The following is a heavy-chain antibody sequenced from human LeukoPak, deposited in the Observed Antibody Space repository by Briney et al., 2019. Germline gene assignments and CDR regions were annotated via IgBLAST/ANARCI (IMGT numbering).Heavy chain of an antibody. CDR3: ARGKYGGYFIDY. CDR2: IKPDGSDT. CDR1: EFTSTTPG. D-gene: IGHD5-12*01. V-gene: IGHV3-74*01. Sequence: GGPLGLSCGASEFTSTTPGINLFRKAPGKGLVWVSRIKPDGSDTNYADSVKGRFTISRDNAKNTVYLQMNSLRAEDTAVYYCARGKYGGYFIDYWGQGTLVTVSS. J-gene: IGHJ4*02.